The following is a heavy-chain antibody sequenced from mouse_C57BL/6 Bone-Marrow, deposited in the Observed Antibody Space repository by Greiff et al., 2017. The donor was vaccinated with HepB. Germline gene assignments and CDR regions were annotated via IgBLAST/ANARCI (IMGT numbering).Heavy chain of an antibody. V-gene: IGHV1-55*01. CDR3: HGSSSNWYFDV. Sequence: QVQLQQPGAELVKPGASVKMSCKASGYTFTSYWITWVKQRPGQGLEWIGDIYPGSGSTNYNEKFKSKATLTVDKSSSTAYMQLSSLTSEDSAVYYCHGSSSNWYFDVWGTGTTVTVSS. CDR2: IYPGSGST. J-gene: IGHJ1*03. CDR1: GYTFTSYW. D-gene: IGHD1-1*01.